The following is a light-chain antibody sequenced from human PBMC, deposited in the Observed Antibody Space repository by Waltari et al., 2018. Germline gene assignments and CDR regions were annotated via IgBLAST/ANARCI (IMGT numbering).Light chain of an antibody. J-gene: IGLJ1*01. CDR3: MSYTRSSTYV. V-gene: IGLV2-14*01. Sequence: QSALTQPASVSGSPGQSIPISCTGSTRDIGAYHYVSWYQQHPDKAPKLIISEVTNRPSGVSDRFSGSKSGYTASLTISGLQAEDEGDYYCMSYTRSSTYVFGTGTKVTVL. CDR2: EVT. CDR1: TRDIGAYHY.